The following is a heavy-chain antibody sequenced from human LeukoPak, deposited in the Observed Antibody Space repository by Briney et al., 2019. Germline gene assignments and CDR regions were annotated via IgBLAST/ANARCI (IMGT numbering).Heavy chain of an antibody. J-gene: IGHJ4*02. D-gene: IGHD5-18*01. Sequence: PSETLSLTCGVYGGSFSGHYWSWIRQPPGKGLEWIGESIHSGSTNYNPSLESRVTISLDKPRNQISLKLSSVTAADTAVYYCARGQTQLWFNYWGQGTLVTVSS. V-gene: IGHV4-34*01. CDR2: SIHSGST. CDR1: GGSFSGHY. CDR3: ARGQTQLWFNY.